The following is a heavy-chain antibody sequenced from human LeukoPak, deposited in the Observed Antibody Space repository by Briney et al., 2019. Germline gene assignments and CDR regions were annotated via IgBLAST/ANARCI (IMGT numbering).Heavy chain of an antibody. J-gene: IGHJ6*03. CDR1: GFTVSSSY. V-gene: IGHV3-53*01. Sequence: GRSLRLSCAASGFTVSSSYMTWVRQAPGKGLEWVSVIYTGGTTYKPDSVKGGLTISRDNAKNSLYLQMNSLRAEDTAVYYCARANYDFWSGYYTGYYYYYMDVWGKGTTVTVSS. D-gene: IGHD3-3*01. CDR3: ARANYDFWSGYYTGYYYYYMDV. CDR2: IYTGGTT.